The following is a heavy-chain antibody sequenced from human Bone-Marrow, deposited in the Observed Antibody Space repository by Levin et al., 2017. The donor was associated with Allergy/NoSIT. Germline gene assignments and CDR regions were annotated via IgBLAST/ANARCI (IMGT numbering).Heavy chain of an antibody. CDR2: ISYDGSNK. V-gene: IGHV3-30*04. J-gene: IGHJ6*02. CDR3: ASMARRRLGELSLNLNYDYGMDV. CDR1: GFTFSSYA. D-gene: IGHD3-16*02. Sequence: GESLKISCAASGFTFSSYAMHWVRQAPGKGLEWVAVISYDGSNKYYADSVKGRFTISRDNSKNTLYLQMNSLRAEDTAVYYCASMARRRLGELSLNLNYDYGMDVWGQGTTVTVSS.